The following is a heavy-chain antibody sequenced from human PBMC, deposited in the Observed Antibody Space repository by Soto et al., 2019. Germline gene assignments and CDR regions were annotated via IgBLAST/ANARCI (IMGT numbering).Heavy chain of an antibody. CDR3: AKGHLGAYDAFDI. CDR2: ISGSGGST. J-gene: IGHJ3*02. CDR1: GFTFSSNA. Sequence: EVQLLESGGGLVQPGGSLRLSCAASGFTFSSNAMSWVRQAPGKGLEWVSAISGSGGSTYYADSVKGRFTISRDNSKNTLYLQMNSLRAEDTAVYYCAKGHLGAYDAFDIWGQGTMVTVSS. V-gene: IGHV3-23*01. D-gene: IGHD3-16*01.